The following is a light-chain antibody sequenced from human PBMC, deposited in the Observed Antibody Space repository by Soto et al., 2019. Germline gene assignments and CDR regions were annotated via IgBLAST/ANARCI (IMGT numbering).Light chain of an antibody. CDR1: QTISSW. Sequence: DIQMTQSPSTLSGSVGDRVTITCRASQTISSWLAWYQQKPGKAPKLLIYAASTLQSGVPSRFSGSGSGTDFTLTISCLQSEDFATYYCKQYYSYPSTFGGGTKVDIK. CDR2: AAS. CDR3: KQYYSYPST. V-gene: IGKV1-5*01. J-gene: IGKJ4*01.